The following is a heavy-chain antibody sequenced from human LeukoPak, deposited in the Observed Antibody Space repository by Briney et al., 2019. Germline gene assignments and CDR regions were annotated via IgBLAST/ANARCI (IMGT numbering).Heavy chain of an antibody. D-gene: IGHD7-27*01. V-gene: IGHV3-7*01. CDR3: ARDEWGSAFDY. Sequence: GESLRLSCAASGFSFSQSWMTWVRQAPGKGLEWVASINPDGSAKHYVDSVKGRFTISRDNSKNSVFLQMNSLRAEDTAVYYCARDEWGSAFDYWGQGTLVTVSS. CDR2: INPDGSAK. CDR1: GFSFSQSW. J-gene: IGHJ4*02.